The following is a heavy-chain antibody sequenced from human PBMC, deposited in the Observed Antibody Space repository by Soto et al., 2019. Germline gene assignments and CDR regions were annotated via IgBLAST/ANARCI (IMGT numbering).Heavy chain of an antibody. J-gene: IGHJ6*02. Sequence: QVQLQQWGAGLLKPSETLSLTCAVYGGSFSGYYWSWIRKPPGKGLEWIGEINHSGSTNYSPSVQGRVTILVDTCKNQLSLKLSSVNAADTAVYYCARGGRYYYYYGMDVWGQGTTVAVSS. CDR1: GGSFSGYY. CDR3: ARGGRYYYYYGMDV. CDR2: INHSGST. V-gene: IGHV4-34*01.